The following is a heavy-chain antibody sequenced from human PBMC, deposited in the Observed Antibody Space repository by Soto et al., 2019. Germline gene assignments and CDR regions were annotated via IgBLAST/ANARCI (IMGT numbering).Heavy chain of an antibody. D-gene: IGHD6-13*01. Sequence: EVQLVQSGAEVKKPGESLKISCKGSGYSFSDYWIGWVRQVPGKGLEWMGILYPGDSDTRYSPSFQGLVTISADKSTNTAYLQWSSLKASDTAIYYCARDGVAAAGVLAYYFGIDVWGQGTTVTISS. CDR1: GYSFSDYW. V-gene: IGHV5-51*01. CDR3: ARDGVAAAGVLAYYFGIDV. J-gene: IGHJ6*02. CDR2: LYPGDSDT.